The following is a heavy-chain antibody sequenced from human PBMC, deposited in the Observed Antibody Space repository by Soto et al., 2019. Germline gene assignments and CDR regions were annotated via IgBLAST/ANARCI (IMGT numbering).Heavy chain of an antibody. CDR3: TYFDAAAGVDY. J-gene: IGHJ4*02. CDR1: GFTFSGSA. Sequence: EVQLVESGGGLVQPGGSLKLSCAASGFTFSGSAMHWVRQASGKGLEWVGRTRSKANNYATAYAASVKGRFTTSRDDSKNTAYLQMSSLKIEDTAVYYCTYFDAAAGVDYWGQGTLVTVSS. D-gene: IGHD3-9*01. CDR2: TRSKANNYAT. V-gene: IGHV3-73*02.